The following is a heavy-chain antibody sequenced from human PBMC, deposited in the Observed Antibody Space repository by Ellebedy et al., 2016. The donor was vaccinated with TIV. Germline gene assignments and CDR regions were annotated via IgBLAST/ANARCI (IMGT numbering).Heavy chain of an antibody. CDR2: IYPGDSDT. CDR3: VRETTATPNY. D-gene: IGHD4-11*01. J-gene: IGHJ4*02. Sequence: GESLKISCKASGYSFTGHYIGWVRQMPGKGLEWMGIIYPGDSDTKYSPSFQGRVIIAADKSVKTAYLQWNSLKPSDTAIYYCVRETTATPNYWGQGTLVTVSS. CDR1: GYSFTGHY. V-gene: IGHV5-51*01.